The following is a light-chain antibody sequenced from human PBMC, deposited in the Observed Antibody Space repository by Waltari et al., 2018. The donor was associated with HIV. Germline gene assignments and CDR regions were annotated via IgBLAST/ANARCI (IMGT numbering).Light chain of an antibody. Sequence: ALTQPPSASGPPGQSVTISCTGTSSDIGRYEFVSWYQVHPGNVPKLIVYEVNKRPSVVPDRFSGSKSGNTASLTVSGLQTDDEAIYYCSSYASKNTVVVFGGGTKLTVL. V-gene: IGLV2-8*01. CDR3: SSYASKNTVVV. CDR2: EVN. J-gene: IGLJ2*01. CDR1: SSDIGRYEF.